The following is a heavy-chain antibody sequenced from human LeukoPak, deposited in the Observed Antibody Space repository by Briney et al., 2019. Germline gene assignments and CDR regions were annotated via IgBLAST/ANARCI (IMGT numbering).Heavy chain of an antibody. D-gene: IGHD6-13*01. CDR2: ISGSGGST. Sequence: GGSLRLSCAASEFTFSDYNMIWVRQAPGKGLEWVSAISGSGGSTYYADSVKGRFTISRDNSKNTLYLQMNSLRAEDTAVYYCAKGLGKSIAAAGDYWGQGTLVTVSS. CDR3: AKGLGKSIAAAGDY. V-gene: IGHV3-23*01. CDR1: EFTFSDYN. J-gene: IGHJ4*02.